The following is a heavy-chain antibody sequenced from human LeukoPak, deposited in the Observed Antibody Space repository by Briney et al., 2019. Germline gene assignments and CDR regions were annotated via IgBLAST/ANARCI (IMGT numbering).Heavy chain of an antibody. D-gene: IGHD3-22*01. Sequence: SETLSLTCTVSGGSISSYYWSWIRQPPGKGLEWIGEINHSGSTNYNPSLKSRVTISVDTSKNQFSLKLSSVTAADTAVYYCARVLYDSSGYYYDYYYYYYMDVWGKGTTVTVSS. V-gene: IGHV4-34*01. CDR3: ARVLYDSSGYYYDYYYYYYMDV. J-gene: IGHJ6*03. CDR2: INHSGST. CDR1: GGSISSYY.